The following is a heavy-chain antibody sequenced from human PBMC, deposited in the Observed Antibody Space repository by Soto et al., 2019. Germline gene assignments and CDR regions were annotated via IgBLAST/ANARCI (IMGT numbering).Heavy chain of an antibody. CDR2: ISYDGSNQ. D-gene: IGHD2-2*01. CDR1: GFDFSSYG. J-gene: IGHJ4*02. V-gene: IGHV3-30*18. CDR3: AKDFRKKEDQRGTLEH. Sequence: PGGSLRLSCAASGFDFSSYGMHWVRQAPGKGLEWVAVISYDGSNQYYADSVKGRFTFSRDNSKNTLYLQMNSLRPEDTAVYYCAKDFRKKEDQRGTLEHWGQGTPVTVSS.